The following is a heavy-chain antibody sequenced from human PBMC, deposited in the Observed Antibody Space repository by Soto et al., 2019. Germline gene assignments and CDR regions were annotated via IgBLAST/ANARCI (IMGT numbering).Heavy chain of an antibody. Sequence: EVQLVESGGGLVKPGGSLRLSCATSGFTFSSFDMDWVRQAPGKGLEWVSSIHGASTYIYYADSVRGRFTISRDNAKSSLYLQMNSLTVEDTAVYYCARRAVTTYPFFDYWGQGALVTVSS. J-gene: IGHJ4*02. CDR2: IHGASTYI. CDR1: GFTFSSFD. CDR3: ARRAVTTYPFFDY. D-gene: IGHD1-1*01. V-gene: IGHV3-21*06.